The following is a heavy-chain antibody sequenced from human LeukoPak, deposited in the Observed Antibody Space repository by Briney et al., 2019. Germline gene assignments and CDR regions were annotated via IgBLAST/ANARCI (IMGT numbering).Heavy chain of an antibody. D-gene: IGHD3-22*01. CDR2: ISGSGGST. V-gene: IGHV3-23*01. CDR1: GFTFSSYA. CDR3: AKVSGYYFGYFDY. J-gene: IGHJ4*02. Sequence: PGGSLRLSCAASGFTFSSYAMSWVRQAPGEGLEWVSAISGSGGSTYYADSVKGRFTISRDNSKNTLYLQMNSLRAEDTAVYYCAKVSGYYFGYFDYWGQGTLVTVSS.